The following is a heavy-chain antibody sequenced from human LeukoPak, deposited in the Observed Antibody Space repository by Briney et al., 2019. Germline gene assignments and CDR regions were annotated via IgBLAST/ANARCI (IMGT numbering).Heavy chain of an antibody. V-gene: IGHV3-23*01. D-gene: IGHD2-2*01. CDR2: ISGSGGST. CDR3: AKDDCSSTSCLSFDY. CDR1: GFTFSSYA. Sequence: GGSLRLSCAASGFTFSSYAMSWVRQAPGKGLEWVSAISGSGGSTYYADSVKGRFTISRDNSKNTLYLQMNSLRAEDTAVYYCAKDDCSSTSCLSFDYWGQGTLVTVSS. J-gene: IGHJ4*02.